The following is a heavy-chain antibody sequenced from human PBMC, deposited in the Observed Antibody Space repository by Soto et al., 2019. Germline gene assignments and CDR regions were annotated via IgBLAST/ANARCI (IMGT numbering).Heavy chain of an antibody. CDR3: AKEGGYDFWSGLVLGHNWFDP. Sequence: GGSLRLSCAASGFTFSSYGMHWVRQAPGKGLEWVAVISYDGSNKYYADSVKGRFTISRDNSKNTLYLQMNSLRAEDTAVYYCAKEGGYDFWSGLVLGHNWFDPWGQGTLLTVSS. D-gene: IGHD3-3*01. V-gene: IGHV3-30*18. J-gene: IGHJ5*02. CDR1: GFTFSSYG. CDR2: ISYDGSNK.